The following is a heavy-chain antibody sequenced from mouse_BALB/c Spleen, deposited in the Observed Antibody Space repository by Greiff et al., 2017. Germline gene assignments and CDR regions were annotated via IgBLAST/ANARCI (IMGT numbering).Heavy chain of an antibody. D-gene: IGHD2-1*01. V-gene: IGHV1-67*01. J-gene: IGHJ4*01. Sequence: VQLQQSGPELVRPGVSVKISCKGSGYTFTDYAMHWVKQSHAKSLEWIGVISTYSGNTNYNQKFKGKATMTVDKSSSTAYMELARLTSEDSAIYYCARGDDNYFSYAIDYWGQGTSVTVSS. CDR3: ARGDDNYFSYAIDY. CDR1: GYTFTDYA. CDR2: ISTYSGNT.